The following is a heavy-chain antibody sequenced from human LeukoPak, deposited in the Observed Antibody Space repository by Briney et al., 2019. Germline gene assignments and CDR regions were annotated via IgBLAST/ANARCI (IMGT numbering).Heavy chain of an antibody. J-gene: IGHJ4*02. Sequence: HSGGSLRLSCAASGFTVSSNYMSWVRQAPGKGLEWVSAISGSGGSTYYADSVKGRFTISRDNSKNTLYLQMNSLRAEDTAVYYCAKDLNRRGYYYWGQGTLVTVSS. CDR1: GFTVSSNY. CDR3: AKDLNRRGYYY. CDR2: ISGSGGST. D-gene: IGHD3-22*01. V-gene: IGHV3-23*01.